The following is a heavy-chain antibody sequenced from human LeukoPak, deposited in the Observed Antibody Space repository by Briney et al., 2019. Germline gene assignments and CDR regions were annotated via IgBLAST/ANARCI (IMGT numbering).Heavy chain of an antibody. CDR3: ARAALGYCSSTSCYSFDY. Sequence: TSETPSLTCTVSGGSLSSYYWSWIRQPPGKGLEWIGYIYYSGSTNYNPSLKSRVTISVDTSKNQFSLKLSSVTAADTAVYYCARAALGYCSSTSCYSFDYWGQGTLVTVSS. CDR1: GGSLSSYY. CDR2: IYYSGST. D-gene: IGHD2-2*01. J-gene: IGHJ4*02. V-gene: IGHV4-59*01.